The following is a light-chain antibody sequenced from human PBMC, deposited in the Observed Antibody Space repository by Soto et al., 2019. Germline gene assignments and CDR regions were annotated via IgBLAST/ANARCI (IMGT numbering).Light chain of an antibody. CDR3: CSSAGSSTVI. CDR2: DVS. CDR1: SRDVGAYNY. V-gene: IGLV2-11*01. Sequence: ALTQPRSVSGSPGQSVTISCTGTSRDVGAYNYVSWYQQHPGKAPKLIIYDVSKWPSGVPDRFSGSKSGNTASLTISGLQAEDEADYYCCSSAGSSTVIFGGGTKVTVL. J-gene: IGLJ2*01.